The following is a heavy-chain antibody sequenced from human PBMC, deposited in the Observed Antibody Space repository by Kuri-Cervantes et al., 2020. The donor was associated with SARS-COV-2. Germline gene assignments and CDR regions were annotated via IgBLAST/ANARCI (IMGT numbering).Heavy chain of an antibody. CDR3: ARLPFCGGDCYCFDY. V-gene: IGHV4-38-2*02. Sequence: SETLSLTCTVSGYSISSGYYWGWIRQPPGKGLEWIGSIYHSGSTYYNPSLKSRVTISVDTSNNQFSLNLSSVTAADTAVYYCARLPFCGGDCYCFDYWSQGTLVTVSS. CDR1: GYSISSGYY. CDR2: IYHSGST. J-gene: IGHJ4*02. D-gene: IGHD2-21*01.